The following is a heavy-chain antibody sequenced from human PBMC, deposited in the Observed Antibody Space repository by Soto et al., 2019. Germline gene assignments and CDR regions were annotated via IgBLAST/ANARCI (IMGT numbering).Heavy chain of an antibody. D-gene: IGHD6-19*01. CDR2: ISSSDNYI. CDR1: GFTFSSYS. V-gene: IGHV3-21*01. CDR3: ARGTYSSGWNLEY. Sequence: PGGSLRLSCAAFGFTFSSYSVNRVRQAPGKGLEWVSSISSSDNYIYYADSVEGRFTISRDNAKNSLYLQMDSLRPEDTAVYYCARGTYSSGWNLEYWGQGTLVTVSP. J-gene: IGHJ4*02.